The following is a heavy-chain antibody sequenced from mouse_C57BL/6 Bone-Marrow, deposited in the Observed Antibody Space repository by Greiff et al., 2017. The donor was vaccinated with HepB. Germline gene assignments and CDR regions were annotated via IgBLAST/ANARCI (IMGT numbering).Heavy chain of an antibody. CDR1: GYAFTNYL. J-gene: IGHJ2*01. V-gene: IGHV1-54*01. CDR3: ARDDYYFDY. D-gene: IGHD2-4*01. Sequence: VQLQQSGAELVRPGTSVKVSCKASGYAFTNYLLGWVRQRPGQGLEWIGVLNPGSGGTNYNEKFKGKATLTADNSSSTAYMPLSSLTSEDSAVYFCARDDYYFDYWGQGTTLTVSS. CDR2: LNPGSGGT.